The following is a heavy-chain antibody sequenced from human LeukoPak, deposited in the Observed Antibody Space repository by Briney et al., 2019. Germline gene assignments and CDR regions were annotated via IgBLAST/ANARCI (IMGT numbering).Heavy chain of an antibody. CDR3: ASREGAAAPSDY. CDR1: VYTFTGFY. Sequence: SVKLSCKSSVYTFTGFYMHCVRQPPGQGLEWMGRILPILCIENYTQKFQGRDTINADTPTRRAYMELSSQRSRDTAVYYCASREGAAAPSDYWGQGTLVSVS. CDR2: ILPILCIE. D-gene: IGHD6-13*01. V-gene: IGHV1-69*02. J-gene: IGHJ4*02.